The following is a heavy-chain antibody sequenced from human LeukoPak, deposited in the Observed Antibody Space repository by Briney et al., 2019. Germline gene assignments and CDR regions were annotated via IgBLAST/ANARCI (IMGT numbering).Heavy chain of an antibody. V-gene: IGHV3-74*01. CDR2: INSDGSAT. J-gene: IGHJ6*03. CDR3: ARAHYSNGPPYFFYYYMDV. CDR1: GFTFSSHW. Sequence: GGSLRLSCAASGFTFSSHWMHWVRQVPGKGLEWVSRINSDGSATYYADSVKGRFTISRDNAKSTLYLHMNSLRAEDTAVYYCARAHYSNGPPYFFYYYMDVWGKGTTVTVSS. D-gene: IGHD4-11*01.